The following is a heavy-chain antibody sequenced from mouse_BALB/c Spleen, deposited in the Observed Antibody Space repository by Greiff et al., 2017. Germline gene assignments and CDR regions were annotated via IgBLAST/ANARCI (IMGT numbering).Heavy chain of an antibody. J-gene: IGHJ4*01. CDR3: ASGYYGYAMDY. CDR2: IYPGNVNT. CDR1: GYTFTSYY. D-gene: IGHD1-1*01. Sequence: QVQLKQSGPELVKPGASVRISCKASGYTFTSYYIHWVKQRPGQGLEWIGWIYPGNVNTKYNEKFKGKATLTADKSSSTAYMQLSSLTSEDSAVYFCASGYYGYAMDYWGQGTSVTVSS. V-gene: IGHV1S56*01.